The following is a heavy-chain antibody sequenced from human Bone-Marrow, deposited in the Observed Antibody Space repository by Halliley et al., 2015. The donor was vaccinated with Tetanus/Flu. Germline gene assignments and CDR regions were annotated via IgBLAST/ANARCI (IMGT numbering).Heavy chain of an antibody. V-gene: IGHV4-39*01. CDR3: ARRDLGRFSYIGGYDV. CDR2: ISFGGRT. Sequence: TLSLTCTVSGGSMSSSSYYWGWIRQPPGKGLEWIGSISFGGRTFYNPSLQSRVTIFVDTSKNQFSLRLSSMAATDTAVYYCARRDLGRFSYIGGYDVWGQGTMVTVSS. CDR1: GGSMSSSSYY. J-gene: IGHJ3*01. D-gene: IGHD3-22*01.